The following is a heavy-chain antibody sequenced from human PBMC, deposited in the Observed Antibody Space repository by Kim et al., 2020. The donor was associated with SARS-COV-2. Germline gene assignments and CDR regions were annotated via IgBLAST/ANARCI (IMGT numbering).Heavy chain of an antibody. D-gene: IGHD3-10*01. CDR1: GGSFSGYY. J-gene: IGHJ4*02. CDR3: ARGLGSGSYYGF. CDR2: INHSGST. Sequence: SETLSLTCAVYGGSFSGYYWSWTRQPPGKGLEWIGEINHSGSTSYNPSLKSRVTISVDTSKNQFSLKLSSVTAADTAVYYCARGLGSGSYYGFWGQGTL. V-gene: IGHV4-34*01.